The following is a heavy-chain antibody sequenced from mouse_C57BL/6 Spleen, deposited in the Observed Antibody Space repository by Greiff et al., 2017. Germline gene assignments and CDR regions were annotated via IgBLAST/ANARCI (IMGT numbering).Heavy chain of an antibody. CDR2: IDPSDSYT. CDR1: GYTFTSYW. V-gene: IGHV1-69*01. CDR3: ARGRDSSGYLAY. J-gene: IGHJ3*01. D-gene: IGHD3-2*02. Sequence: QVQLQQPGAELVMPGASVKLSCKASGYTFTSYWMHWVKQRPGQGLEWIGEIDPSDSYTNYNQKFKGKSTLTVDKSSSTAYMQLSSLTSEDSAVYYCARGRDSSGYLAYWGPGTLVTVSA.